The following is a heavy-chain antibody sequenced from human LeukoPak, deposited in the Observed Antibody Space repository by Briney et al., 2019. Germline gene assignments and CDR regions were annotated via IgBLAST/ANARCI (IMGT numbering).Heavy chain of an antibody. V-gene: IGHV1-8*03. J-gene: IGHJ5*02. D-gene: IGHD3-10*01. CDR1: GYTFTSYD. CDR2: MNPNSGNT. Sequence: ASVKVSCKASGYTFTSYDINWVRQATGQGLEWMGWMNPNSGNTGYAQKFQGRVTITRNTSISTAYMELSSLRSEDTAVYYCARGARIWFGEPRARVWFDPWGQGTLVTVSS. CDR3: ARGARIWFGEPRARVWFDP.